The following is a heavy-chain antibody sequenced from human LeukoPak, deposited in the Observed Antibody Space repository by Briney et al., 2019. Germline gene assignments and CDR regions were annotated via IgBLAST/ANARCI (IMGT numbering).Heavy chain of an antibody. CDR2: ISSASSYI. D-gene: IGHD3-10*01. Sequence: GGSLRLSCAASGFAFSTLTMNWVRQAPGKGLELVSSISSASSYIYYADSVKGRFTISRDNAKNSLYLQMNSLRPEDTAVYYCAREPYGPGTYLQYWGQGTLVIVSS. CDR1: GFAFSTLT. V-gene: IGHV3-21*01. J-gene: IGHJ1*01. CDR3: AREPYGPGTYLQY.